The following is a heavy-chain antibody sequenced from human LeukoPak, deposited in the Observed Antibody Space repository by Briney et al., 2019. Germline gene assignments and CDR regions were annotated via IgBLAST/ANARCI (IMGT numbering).Heavy chain of an antibody. J-gene: IGHJ4*02. CDR3: ARAPHGGYADY. CDR2: ISSSSSYI. V-gene: IGHV3-21*01. D-gene: IGHD5-12*01. CDR1: GFTFSSYS. Sequence: GGSLRLSCAASGFTFSSYSMNWVRQAPGKGLEWVSSISSSSSYIYYADSVKGRFTISRDNAKNSPYLQMNSLRAEDTAVYYCARAPHGGYADYWGQGTLVTVSS.